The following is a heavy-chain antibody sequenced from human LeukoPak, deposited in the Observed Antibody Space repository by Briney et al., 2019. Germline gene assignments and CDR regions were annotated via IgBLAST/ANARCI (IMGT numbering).Heavy chain of an antibody. Sequence: SGGSLRLSCAASGFTFSSYAMHWVRQAPGKGLEWVAVISYDGSNKYYADSVKGRFTISRDNSKNTLYLQMNSLRAEDTAVYYCASQATVVTLGYFDYWGQGTLATVSS. D-gene: IGHD4-23*01. CDR3: ASQATVVTLGYFDY. V-gene: IGHV3-30-3*01. CDR2: ISYDGSNK. J-gene: IGHJ4*02. CDR1: GFTFSSYA.